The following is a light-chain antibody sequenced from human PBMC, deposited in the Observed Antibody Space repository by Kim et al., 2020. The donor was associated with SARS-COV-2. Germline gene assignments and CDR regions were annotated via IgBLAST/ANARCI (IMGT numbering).Light chain of an antibody. CDR2: ATS. V-gene: IGKV1-6*01. J-gene: IGKJ1*01. Sequence: AIQMTQSPSSLSVSVGDRVTIPCRASQGIRNDLGWYQQKPGKAPKLLIYATSSLQSGVPSRFSGSGSGTDFTLTISSLQPEDFATYYCIQDYNYPMTFGQGTKVDIK. CDR1: QGIRND. CDR3: IQDYNYPMT.